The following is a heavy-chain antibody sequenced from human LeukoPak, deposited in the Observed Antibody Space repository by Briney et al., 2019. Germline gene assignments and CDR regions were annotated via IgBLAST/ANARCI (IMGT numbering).Heavy chain of an antibody. J-gene: IGHJ5*02. Sequence: SETLSLTCTVSGGSISSYYWSWIRQPPGKGLEWIGYIYYSGSTNYNPSLKSRITISVDTSKKQFSLKLSSVTAADTAVYYCARVSSKHWFDPWGQGTLVTVSS. V-gene: IGHV4-59*08. CDR2: IYYSGST. CDR3: ARVSSKHWFDP. D-gene: IGHD6-13*01. CDR1: GGSISSYY.